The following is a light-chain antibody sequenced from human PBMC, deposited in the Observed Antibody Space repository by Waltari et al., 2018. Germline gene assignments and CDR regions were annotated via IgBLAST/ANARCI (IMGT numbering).Light chain of an antibody. CDR3: QNYGTSSWT. Sequence: EIVFPHSPCTPSLSPAERSTLSCRASQPIAGRYLAWFQQRPRQAPRLLNYGASHRATDIPDRCSGSGSGTDFTLTISRLEPEDFAVFYCQNYGTSSWTFGQGTNVEIK. J-gene: IGKJ1*01. CDR1: QPIAGRY. CDR2: GAS. V-gene: IGKV3-20*01.